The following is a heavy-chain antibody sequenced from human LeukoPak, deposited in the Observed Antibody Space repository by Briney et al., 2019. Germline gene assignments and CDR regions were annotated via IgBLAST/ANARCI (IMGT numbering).Heavy chain of an antibody. D-gene: IGHD3-3*01. CDR1: GGTFSSCA. CDR2: IIPIFGTA. J-gene: IGHJ4*02. V-gene: IGHV1-69*01. Sequence: ASVKVSCKASGGTFSSCAISWVRQAPGQGLEWMGGIIPIFGTANYAQKFQGRVTITADESTSTAYMELSSLRSEDAAVYYCARGFDFYYPFDYWGQGTLVTVSS. CDR3: ARGFDFYYPFDY.